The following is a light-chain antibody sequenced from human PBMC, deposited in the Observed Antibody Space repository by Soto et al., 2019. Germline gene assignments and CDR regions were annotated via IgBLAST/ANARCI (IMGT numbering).Light chain of an antibody. Sequence: EIVLTQSPATLSVSPGERATLSCRASLSVSTNLAWYQQRPGLAPRLLIFGSSTRATAIPARFSGSGSGTDFTLTISSLQSEDFAVYYFQQYNKSALLTFGPGTRVD. V-gene: IGKV3-15*01. CDR3: QQYNKSALLT. CDR2: GSS. J-gene: IGKJ3*01. CDR1: LSVSTN.